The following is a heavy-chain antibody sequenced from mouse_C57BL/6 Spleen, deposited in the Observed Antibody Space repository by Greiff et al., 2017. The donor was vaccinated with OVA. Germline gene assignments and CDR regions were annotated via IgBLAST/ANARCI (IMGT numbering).Heavy chain of an antibody. CDR3: ARAYGNYHYYAMDY. CDR1: GFTFSDYY. V-gene: IGHV5-16*01. D-gene: IGHD2-1*01. CDR2: INYDGSST. J-gene: IGHJ4*01. Sequence: EVKLVESEGGLVQPGSSMKLSCTASGFTFSDYYMAWVRQVPEKGLEWVANINYDGSSTYYLDSLKSRFIISRDNAKNILYLQMSSLKSEDTATYYCARAYGNYHYYAMDYWGQGTSVTVSS.